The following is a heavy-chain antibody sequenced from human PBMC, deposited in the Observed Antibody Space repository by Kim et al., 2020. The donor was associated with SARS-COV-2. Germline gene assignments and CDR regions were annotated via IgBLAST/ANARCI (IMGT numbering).Heavy chain of an antibody. CDR3: ARQWLIVAVDPRRPNWFDS. Sequence: SETLSLTCIVSGGSISSSSYYWGWIRQPPGKGLEWIGNFYYSGSTYYNPSLKSRVTISVDTSKNQFSLKLRSVTAADTALYYCARQWLIVAVDPRRPNWFDSWGQGTLVTVSS. J-gene: IGHJ5*01. CDR2: FYYSGST. CDR1: GGSISSSSYY. D-gene: IGHD6-13*01. V-gene: IGHV4-39*01.